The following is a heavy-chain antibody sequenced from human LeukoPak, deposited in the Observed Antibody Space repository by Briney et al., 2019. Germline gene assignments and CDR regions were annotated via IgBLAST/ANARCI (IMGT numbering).Heavy chain of an antibody. CDR3: ARVYYDILTGYPYPGY. V-gene: IGHV1-18*01. CDR2: ISAYNGNT. D-gene: IGHD3-9*01. J-gene: IGHJ4*02. Sequence: ASVKVSCKASGYTFTSYGISWVRQPPGQGLKWMGWISAYNGNTNYAQKLQGRVTMTTDTSTSTAYMGLRSLRSDDTAVYYCARVYYDILTGYPYPGYWGQGTLVTVSS. CDR1: GYTFTSYG.